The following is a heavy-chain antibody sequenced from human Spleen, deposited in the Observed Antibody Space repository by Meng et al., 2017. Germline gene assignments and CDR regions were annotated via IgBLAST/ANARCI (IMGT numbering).Heavy chain of an antibody. Sequence: HVQLQQWGAGLLRPSETLPLTGAVCGGSFSAYYWSWIRQPPGKGLEWIGEINHSGGTNYNPSLESRATISVDTSQNNLSLKLSSVTAADSAVYYGARGPTTMAHYFDYWGQGTLVTVSS. CDR1: GGSFSAYY. CDR2: INHSGGT. D-gene: IGHD4-11*01. V-gene: IGHV4-34*01. CDR3: ARGPTTMAHYFDY. J-gene: IGHJ4*02.